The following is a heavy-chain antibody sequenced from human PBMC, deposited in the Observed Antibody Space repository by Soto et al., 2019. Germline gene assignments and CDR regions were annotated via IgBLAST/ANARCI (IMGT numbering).Heavy chain of an antibody. CDR2: IPSDGSST. V-gene: IGHV3-64D*08. CDR3: VSRDTGGFYYNY. CDR1: GFTFSSYA. Sequence: PGGSLRLSCSASGFTFSSYAMHWVRQAPGKGLEYVSAIPSDGSSTYYADSVKGRFTISRDNSKNTLFLQMSSLRAEDTAVYYCVSRDTGGFYYNYWGQGTLVTVSS. J-gene: IGHJ4*02. D-gene: IGHD2-8*02.